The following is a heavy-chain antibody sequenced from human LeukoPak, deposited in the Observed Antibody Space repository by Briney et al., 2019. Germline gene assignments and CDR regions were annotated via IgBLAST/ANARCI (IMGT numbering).Heavy chain of an antibody. J-gene: IGHJ5*02. V-gene: IGHV4-39*01. D-gene: IGHD3-10*01. Sequence: SETLSLTCSVSGGSISSSSYYWGWIRQPPGKGLEWIGSIYYSGNTYNNPSLKSRVTISVDTSKNQLSLKLNSVTAADTAVYFCAILGTGSSWGQGTLVTVSS. CDR1: GGSISSSSYY. CDR2: IYYSGNT. CDR3: AILGTGSS.